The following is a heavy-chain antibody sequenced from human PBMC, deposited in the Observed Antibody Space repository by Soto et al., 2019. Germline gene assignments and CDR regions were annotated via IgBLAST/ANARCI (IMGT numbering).Heavy chain of an antibody. CDR1: GFTFSSYS. CDR3: ARDATEQLVGSWFDP. D-gene: IGHD6-6*01. J-gene: IGHJ5*02. CDR2: ISSSSSYI. Sequence: GGSLRLSCAASGFTFSSYSMNWVRQAPGKGLEWVSSISSSSSYIYYADSVKGRFTISRDNAKNSLYLQMNSLRAEDTAVYYCARDATEQLVGSWFDPWGQGTLVTVSS. V-gene: IGHV3-21*01.